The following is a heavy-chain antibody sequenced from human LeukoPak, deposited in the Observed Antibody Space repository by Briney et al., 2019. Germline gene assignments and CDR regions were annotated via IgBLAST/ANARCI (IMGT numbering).Heavy chain of an antibody. Sequence: PGGSLRLSCAASGFTFSSYGMHWVRQAPGKGLEWVAVISYDGSNKYYSDSVKGRFTVSRDNSKNTLYLQMNSLRVEDTAVYYCAKERGHYFDYWGQGTLVTVSS. CDR2: ISYDGSNK. CDR1: GFTFSSYG. CDR3: AKERGHYFDY. D-gene: IGHD3-16*01. V-gene: IGHV3-30*18. J-gene: IGHJ4*02.